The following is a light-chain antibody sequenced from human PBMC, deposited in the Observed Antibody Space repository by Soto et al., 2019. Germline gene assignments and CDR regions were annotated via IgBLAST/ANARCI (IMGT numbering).Light chain of an antibody. CDR3: QQSYSTPPT. Sequence: DIQMTQSPSSLSASVGDRVTITCRTSQSISTYLNWYQQKPGKAPKLLIYAASSLQSGVPSRFSGSGSGTDFTLTINSLQPEDFATYYCQQSYSTPPTFGQGARLEIK. CDR2: AAS. CDR1: QSISTY. J-gene: IGKJ5*01. V-gene: IGKV1-39*01.